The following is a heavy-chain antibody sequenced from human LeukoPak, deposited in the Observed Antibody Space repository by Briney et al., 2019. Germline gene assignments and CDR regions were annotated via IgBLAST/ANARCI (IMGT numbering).Heavy chain of an antibody. J-gene: IGHJ5*02. CDR3: ARGGDNWNDFAITTLFDP. CDR1: GYTFTSYD. Sequence: GASVKVSCKASGYTFTSYDINWVRQATGQGLEWMGWMNPNSGNTGYAQKFQGRVTITRNTSISTAYMELSSLRSEDTAVYYCARGGDNWNDFAITTLFDPWGQGTLVTVSS. CDR2: MNPNSGNT. V-gene: IGHV1-8*03. D-gene: IGHD1-1*01.